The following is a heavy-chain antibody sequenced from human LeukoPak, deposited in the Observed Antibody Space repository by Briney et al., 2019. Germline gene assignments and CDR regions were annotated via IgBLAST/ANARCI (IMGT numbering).Heavy chain of an antibody. V-gene: IGHV4-31*03. D-gene: IGHD3-16*01. Sequence: PSETLSLTCTVSGGSISSGGYYWSWIRQHPGKGLEWIGYIYYSGSTYYNPSLKSRVTISVDTSKNQFSLKLSSVTAADTAVYYCASRTPLGRDHLDPWGQGTLVTVSS. J-gene: IGHJ5*02. CDR2: IYYSGST. CDR3: ASRTPLGRDHLDP. CDR1: GGSISSGGYY.